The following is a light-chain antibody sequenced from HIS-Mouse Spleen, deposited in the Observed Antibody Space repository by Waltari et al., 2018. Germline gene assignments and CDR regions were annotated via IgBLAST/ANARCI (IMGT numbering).Light chain of an antibody. V-gene: IGKV4-1*01. CDR2: WAS. CDR1: QSVLYSSNNKNY. CDR3: QQYYSTPPTLT. J-gene: IGKJ4*01. Sequence: DIVMTQSPDSLAVSLGERATINCKSSQSVLYSSNNKNYLAWYQQKPGQPPKLLIYWASTQESGVPDRFSGSGSGTDFTLTISSLQAEDVAVYYCQQYYSTPPTLTFGGGTK.